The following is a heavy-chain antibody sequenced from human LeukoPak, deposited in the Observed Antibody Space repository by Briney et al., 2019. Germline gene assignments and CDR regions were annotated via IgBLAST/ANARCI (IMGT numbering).Heavy chain of an antibody. CDR2: MNTDGTNT. J-gene: IGHJ4*02. CDR1: GFTFSIHW. Sequence: GGSLRLSCAASGFTFSIHWMHWVRQAPGKGLVWVSRMNTDGTNTAYADSVKGRFTISRDNARNTLYLQMNSLRAEDTAVYYCARDFRSADYWGQGTLVTVSS. CDR3: ARDFRSADY. V-gene: IGHV3-74*01.